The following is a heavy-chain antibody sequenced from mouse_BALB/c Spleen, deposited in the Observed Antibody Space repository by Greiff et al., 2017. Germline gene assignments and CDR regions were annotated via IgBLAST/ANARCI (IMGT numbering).Heavy chain of an antibody. D-gene: IGHD1-1*01. V-gene: IGHV2-9*02. CDR1: GFSLTSYG. CDR3: ARDYYGSSRGFAY. J-gene: IGHJ3*01. Sequence: VKLVESGPGLVAPSQSLSITCNVSGFSLTSYGVHWVRQPPGKGLEWLGVIWAGGSTNYNSALMSRLSISKDNSKSQVFLKMNSLQTDDTAMYYCARDYYGSSRGFAYWGQGTLVTVSA. CDR2: IWAGGST.